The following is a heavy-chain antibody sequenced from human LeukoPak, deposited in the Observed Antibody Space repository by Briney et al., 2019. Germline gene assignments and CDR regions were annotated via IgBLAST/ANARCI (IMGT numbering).Heavy chain of an antibody. J-gene: IGHJ4*02. V-gene: IGHV1-3*01. D-gene: IGHD3-10*01. Sequence: GASVKVSCKDSGYSFTTYPMHWVRQAPGQRLEWMGWINAGNGNTKYSQNFQGRVTITRDTSTSTAYMELSSLRSEDTAVYYCARDQNSPYYGSGRFFDYWGQGTLVTVSS. CDR3: ARDQNSPYYGSGRFFDY. CDR2: INAGNGNT. CDR1: GYSFTTYP.